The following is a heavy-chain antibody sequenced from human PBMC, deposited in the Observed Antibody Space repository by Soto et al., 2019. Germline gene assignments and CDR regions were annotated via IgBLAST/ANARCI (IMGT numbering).Heavy chain of an antibody. V-gene: IGHV5-51*01. D-gene: IGHD6-19*01. CDR2: IYPGDSDT. J-gene: IGHJ3*02. CDR1: GDSCSSYW. Sequence: ESLKNSCKGSGDSCSSYWLVLVRQMPGKGLEWMGIIYPGDSDTRYSPSFQGQVTISVDKSISTAYLQWSGLKASDTAMYYCARTASGGWYTAFDIWGQGTLLTVSS. CDR3: ARTASGGWYTAFDI.